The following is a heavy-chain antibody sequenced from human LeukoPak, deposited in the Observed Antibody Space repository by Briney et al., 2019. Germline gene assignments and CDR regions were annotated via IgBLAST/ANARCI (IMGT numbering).Heavy chain of an antibody. Sequence: PSETLSLTCTVSGGSISSYYWSWIRQPPGKGLEWIGYIYYSGSTNYNPSLKSRVTISVDTSKNQFSLKLSSVTAADTAVYYCASAFAYSSGWYDAFDIWGQGTMVTVSS. D-gene: IGHD6-19*01. V-gene: IGHV4-59*01. CDR3: ASAFAYSSGWYDAFDI. CDR1: GGSISSYY. CDR2: IYYSGST. J-gene: IGHJ3*02.